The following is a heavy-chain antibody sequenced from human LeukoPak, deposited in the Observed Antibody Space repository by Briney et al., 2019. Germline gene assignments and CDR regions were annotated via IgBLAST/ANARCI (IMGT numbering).Heavy chain of an antibody. V-gene: IGHV3-21*06. CDR3: AKSMVRGATQVYYFDY. CDR2: LTSRSRSI. D-gene: IGHD3-10*01. Sequence: GGSLRLSCVASGFTFSSYSMTWVRQAPGKGLEWLSSLTSRSRSIYYADSVKGRFTISRDNAKNLLYLQMNSLRAEDTAVYYCAKSMVRGATQVYYFDYWGQGTLVTVSS. CDR1: GFTFSSYS. J-gene: IGHJ4*02.